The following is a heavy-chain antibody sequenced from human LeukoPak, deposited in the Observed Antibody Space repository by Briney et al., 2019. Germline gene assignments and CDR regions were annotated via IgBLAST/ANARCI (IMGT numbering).Heavy chain of an antibody. CDR1: GGSISNSNW. Sequence: SETLSLTCAVSGGSISNSNWWSWVRQPPGKGLEWIGEIYHSGSTNYNPSLKSRVTISVDTSKNQFSLKLSSVTAADMAVYYCARDNGSGAIDYWGQGTLVTVSS. CDR3: ARDNGSGAIDY. D-gene: IGHD3-10*01. CDR2: IYHSGST. V-gene: IGHV4-4*02. J-gene: IGHJ4*02.